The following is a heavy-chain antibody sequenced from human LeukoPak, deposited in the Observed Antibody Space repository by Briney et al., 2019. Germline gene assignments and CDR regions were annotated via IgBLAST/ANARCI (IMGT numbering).Heavy chain of an antibody. Sequence: ASVKVPCKASGYTFTSYGISWVRQAPGQGLEWMGWISAYNGNTNYAQKLQGRVTMTTDTSTSTAYMELRSLRSDDTAVYYCARDLGIAVAGTSGYWGQGTLVTVSS. CDR3: ARDLGIAVAGTSGY. CDR2: ISAYNGNT. V-gene: IGHV1-18*01. CDR1: GYTFTSYG. J-gene: IGHJ4*02. D-gene: IGHD6-19*01.